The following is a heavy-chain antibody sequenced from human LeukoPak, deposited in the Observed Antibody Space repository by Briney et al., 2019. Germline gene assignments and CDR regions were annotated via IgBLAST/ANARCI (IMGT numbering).Heavy chain of an antibody. Sequence: GGTLRLSCAASGFTFSSYAMYWVRQAPGKGLEWVAVISYDGSDKFYADSVKGRFTISRDSSKNTLYLQMNSLRPEDTAVYYCARARPSMWIDYWGQGTLVTVSS. CDR1: GFTFSSYA. D-gene: IGHD5-12*01. CDR2: ISYDGSDK. V-gene: IGHV3-30*04. J-gene: IGHJ4*02. CDR3: ARARPSMWIDY.